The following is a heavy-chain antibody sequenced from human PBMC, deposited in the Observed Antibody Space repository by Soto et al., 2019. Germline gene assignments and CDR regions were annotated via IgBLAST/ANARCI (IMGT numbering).Heavy chain of an antibody. CDR3: TSDPFCGVVITYYYYGMDV. J-gene: IGHJ6*02. V-gene: IGHV3-15*01. Sequence: GGSLRLSCAASGFTFSNAWMSWVRQAPGKGLEWVGRIKSKTDGGTTDYAAPVKGRFTISRDDSKNTLYLQMNSLKTEDTAVYYCTSDPFCGVVITYYYYGMDVWGQGTTVTVSS. D-gene: IGHD3-3*01. CDR1: GFTFSNAW. CDR2: IKSKTDGGTT.